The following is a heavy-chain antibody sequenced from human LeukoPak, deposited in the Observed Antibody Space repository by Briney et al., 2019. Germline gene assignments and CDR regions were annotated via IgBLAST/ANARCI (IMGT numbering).Heavy chain of an antibody. J-gene: IGHJ4*02. V-gene: IGHV3-53*05. CDR3: AKVFGYSGYESYFDY. CDR1: GFTVNSNY. D-gene: IGHD5-12*01. Sequence: GGSLRLSCAASGFTVNSNYMSWVRQAPGKGLEWVSLIYSGSSTFYADSVKGRFTISRDNSKNTLYLQMNSLRAEDTAVYYCAKVFGYSGYESYFDYWGQGTLVTVSS. CDR2: IYSGSST.